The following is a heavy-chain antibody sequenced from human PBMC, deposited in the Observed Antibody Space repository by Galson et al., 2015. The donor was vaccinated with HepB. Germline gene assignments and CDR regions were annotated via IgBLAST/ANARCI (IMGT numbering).Heavy chain of an antibody. CDR3: ARPDSGSYSPRGAFEI. CDR1: GGSISSSSYY. J-gene: IGHJ3*02. Sequence: LSLTCTVSGGSISSSSYYWGWIRQPPGKGLEGIGSIYYSGSTYYNPSLKSRVTISVDTSKNQFSLKLSSVTAADTAVYYCARPDSGSYSPRGAFEIWGQGTMVTVSS. V-gene: IGHV4-39*01. CDR2: IYYSGST. D-gene: IGHD1-26*01.